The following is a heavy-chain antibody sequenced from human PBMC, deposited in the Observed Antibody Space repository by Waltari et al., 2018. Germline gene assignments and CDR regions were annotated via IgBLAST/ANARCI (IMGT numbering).Heavy chain of an antibody. CDR1: GGTFSSYA. D-gene: IGHD6-13*01. J-gene: IGHJ6*03. Sequence: QVQLVQSGAEVKKPGSSVKVSCTASGGTFSSYAISWVRQAPGQGLEWMGGIIPIFGTPNYAQKFQGRVTITADESTSTAYMELSSLRSEDTAVYYCARLKGYSSSWYPDGYMDVWGKGTTVTVSS. CDR3: ARLKGYSSSWYPDGYMDV. V-gene: IGHV1-69*12. CDR2: IIPIFGTP.